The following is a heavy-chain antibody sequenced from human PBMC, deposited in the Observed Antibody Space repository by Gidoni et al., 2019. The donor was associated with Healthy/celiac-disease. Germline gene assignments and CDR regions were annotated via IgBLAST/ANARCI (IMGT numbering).Heavy chain of an antibody. CDR2: ISGSGGST. CDR1: GFTFSSYA. CDR3: AHGGGMATWVYLDY. Sequence: EVQLLESGGGLVQPGGSLRLSCAASGFTFSSYAMSWVRQAPGKGLEWVSAISGSGGSTYYADSVKGRFTISRDNSKNTLYLQMNSLRAEDTAVYYCAHGGGMATWVYLDYWGQGTLVTVSS. D-gene: IGHD5-12*01. V-gene: IGHV3-23*01. J-gene: IGHJ4*02.